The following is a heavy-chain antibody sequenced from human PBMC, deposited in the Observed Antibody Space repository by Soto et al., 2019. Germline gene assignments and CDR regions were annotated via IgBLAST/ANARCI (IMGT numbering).Heavy chain of an antibody. J-gene: IGHJ4*02. CDR2: ISAYNGNT. Sequence: ASVNVSCKASGYTFTRYGISWVRQAPGQGLEWMGWISAYNGNTNYAQKLQGRVTMTTDTSTSTAYMELRSLRSDDTAVYYCARDVGYSNTWHPDYWGQGTLVTVSS. V-gene: IGHV1-18*01. CDR3: ARDVGYSNTWHPDY. D-gene: IGHD6-13*01. CDR1: GYTFTRYG.